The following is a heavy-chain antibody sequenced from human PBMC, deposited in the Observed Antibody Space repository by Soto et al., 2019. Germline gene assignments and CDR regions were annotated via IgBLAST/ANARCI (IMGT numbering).Heavy chain of an antibody. J-gene: IGHJ4*02. V-gene: IGHV2-5*02. CDR2: IFWDDDK. D-gene: IGHD1-1*01. Sequence: PTLVNPTQTLTLTCTFSGFSLSTSGVGVGWIRQPPGKALEWLGIIFWDDDKRYRPSLKRRLSITKDTSKNQLVLTLTNMDPVDTATYYCAHLPWKEMWPRAPVVNWGQGTPVTVSS. CDR3: AHLPWKEMWPRAPVVN. CDR1: GFSLSTSGVG.